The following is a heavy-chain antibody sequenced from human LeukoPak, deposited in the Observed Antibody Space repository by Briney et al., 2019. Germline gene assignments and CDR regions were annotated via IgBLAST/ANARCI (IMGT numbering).Heavy chain of an antibody. Sequence: GGSLRLSCAASGFTFSSYSMNWVRQAPGKGLEWVSSISSSSSYIYYPDSVKGRFTISRDNAKNSLYLQMNSLRAEDTAVYYCAGGGDILTGYRTFDYWGQGTLVTVSS. CDR3: AGGGDILTGYRTFDY. V-gene: IGHV3-21*01. D-gene: IGHD3-9*01. CDR1: GFTFSSYS. J-gene: IGHJ4*02. CDR2: ISSSSSYI.